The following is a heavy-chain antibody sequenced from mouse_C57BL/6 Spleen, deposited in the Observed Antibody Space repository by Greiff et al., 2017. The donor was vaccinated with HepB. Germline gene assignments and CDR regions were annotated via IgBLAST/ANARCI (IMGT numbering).Heavy chain of an antibody. V-gene: IGHV1-81*01. CDR2: IYPRSGNT. CDR3: AREGSSGYPPYAMDY. J-gene: IGHJ4*01. CDR1: GYTFTSYG. D-gene: IGHD3-2*02. Sequence: QVQLQQSGAELARPGASVKLSCKASGYTFTSYGISWVKQRTGQGLEWIGEIYPRSGNTYYNEKFKGKATLTADKSSSTAYMELRSLTSEDSAVYFCAREGSSGYPPYAMDYWGQGTSVTVSS.